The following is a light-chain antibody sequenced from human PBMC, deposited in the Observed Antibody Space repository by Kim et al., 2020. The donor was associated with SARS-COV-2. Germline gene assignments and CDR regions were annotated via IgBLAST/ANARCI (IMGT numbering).Light chain of an antibody. J-gene: IGLJ3*02. V-gene: IGLV3-19*01. Sequence: SSELTQDPAVSVALGQTVRITCQGDCLRSYYASWYQQKPGQAPVLVIYGKNNRPSGLPDRFSGSSSGNTASLTITGAQAEDEADYYCNSRDSSGNRVFGGGTKLTVL. CDR1: CLRSYY. CDR3: NSRDSSGNRV. CDR2: GKN.